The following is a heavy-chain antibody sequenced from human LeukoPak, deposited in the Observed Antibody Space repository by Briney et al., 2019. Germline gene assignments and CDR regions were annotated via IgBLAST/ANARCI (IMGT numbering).Heavy chain of an antibody. CDR3: AREAYYYYDILTGFPPNWCDP. Sequence: SETLSLTCTVSGGSISSYYWSWIRQPAGKGLEWIGRIYTSRSTNYNPSLKSRVTMSVDTSKNQFSLKLSSVTAADTAVYYCAREAYYYYDILTGFPPNWCDPWGQGTLVTVSS. D-gene: IGHD3-9*01. V-gene: IGHV4-4*07. J-gene: IGHJ5*02. CDR1: GGSISSYY. CDR2: IYTSRST.